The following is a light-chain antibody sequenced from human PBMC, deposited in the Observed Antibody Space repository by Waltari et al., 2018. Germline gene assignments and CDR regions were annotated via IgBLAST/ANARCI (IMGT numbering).Light chain of an antibody. J-gene: IGLJ3*02. V-gene: IGLV2-14*01. CDR3: SSYTSSSTWV. CDR2: DVS. CDR1: SSDVGGYNY. Sequence: QSALTQPASVSGSPGQSITISCTGTSSDVGGYNYVSWYQQHPGKAPNLMIYDVSKRPSGVSRRFSGSKSGSTASLTISWLQAEAEADYYCSSYTSSSTWVFGGGTKLTVL.